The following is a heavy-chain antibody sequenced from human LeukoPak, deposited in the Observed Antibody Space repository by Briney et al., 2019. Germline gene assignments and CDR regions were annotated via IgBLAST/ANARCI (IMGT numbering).Heavy chain of an antibody. CDR3: AKDARHLEWFPYPFDP. Sequence: GGSLRLSCAASGFTFSSYAMSWVRQAPGKGLEWVSAISGSGGSTYYADSVKGRFTISRDNSKNTLYLQMNSLRAEDTAVYYCAKDARHLEWFPYPFDPWGQGTLVTVSS. CDR1: GFTFSSYA. J-gene: IGHJ5*02. V-gene: IGHV3-23*01. CDR2: ISGSGGST. D-gene: IGHD3-3*01.